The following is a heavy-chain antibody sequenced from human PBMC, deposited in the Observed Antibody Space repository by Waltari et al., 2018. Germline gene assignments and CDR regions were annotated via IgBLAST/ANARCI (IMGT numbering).Heavy chain of an antibody. D-gene: IGHD3-9*01. Sequence: EVQLVESGGGLVQPGGSLRLSCITSGFTFDAYAVHWVRQAPGEGLEWVSGIRWNSGRIGYADFVQGRFTVSRDNAQNSLYLQMNSLRAEDSALYYCAKDRIPYYDILTGPMTDYWGQGTLVTVSS. CDR1: GFTFDAYA. J-gene: IGHJ4*02. V-gene: IGHV3-9*01. CDR3: AKDRIPYYDILTGPMTDY. CDR2: IRWNSGRI.